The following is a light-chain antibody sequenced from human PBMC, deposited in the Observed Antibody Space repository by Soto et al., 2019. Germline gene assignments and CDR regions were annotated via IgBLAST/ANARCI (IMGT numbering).Light chain of an antibody. J-gene: IGKJ5*01. CDR1: QSVSSSY. CDR3: QQSSSSPIT. V-gene: IGKV3-20*01. CDR2: AAS. Sequence: IVLTQSPDTLSLSPGERATLSCRASQSVSSSYLAWYQQKPGQAPRLLMSAASSRATGIPDRFSGSGSGTDFTLTISRLEAEDFAVYYCQQSSSSPITLGQGTRLEI.